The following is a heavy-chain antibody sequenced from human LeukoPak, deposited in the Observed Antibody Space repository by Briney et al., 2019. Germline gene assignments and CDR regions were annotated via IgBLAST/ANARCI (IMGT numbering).Heavy chain of an antibody. Sequence: GGSLRLSCAASGFTFSSYWMHWVRQAPGKGLVWVSRINSDGSSTSYADSVKGRFTISRDNAKTSLYLQMNSLRAEDTAVYYCARHLSGITGYTYGRGIDYWGQGTLVTVSS. V-gene: IGHV3-74*01. CDR1: GFTFSSYW. CDR2: INSDGSST. D-gene: IGHD5-18*01. CDR3: ARHLSGITGYTYGRGIDY. J-gene: IGHJ4*02.